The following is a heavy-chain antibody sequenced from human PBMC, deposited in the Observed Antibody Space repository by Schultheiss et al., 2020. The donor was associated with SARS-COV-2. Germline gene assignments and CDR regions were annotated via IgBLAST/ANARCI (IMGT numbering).Heavy chain of an antibody. CDR1: GGSISSGDYY. Sequence: SETLSLTCTVSGGSISSGDYYWSWIRQPPGKGLEWIGYIYYSGSTYYNPSLKSRVTISVDTSKNQFSLKLSSVTAADTAVYYCARFRGWLVYYYYGMDVWGQGTTVTVSS. V-gene: IGHV4-30-4*01. D-gene: IGHD6-19*01. CDR3: ARFRGWLVYYYYGMDV. CDR2: IYYSGST. J-gene: IGHJ6*02.